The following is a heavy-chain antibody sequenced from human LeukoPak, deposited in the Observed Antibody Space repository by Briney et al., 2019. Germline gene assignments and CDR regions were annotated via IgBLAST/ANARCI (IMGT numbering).Heavy chain of an antibody. J-gene: IGHJ4*02. D-gene: IGHD1-7*01. CDR3: TRHGTARGFDY. Sequence: PSETLSLTCTVSGGSISTSNYYWGWIRQPPGKGLEWIGNICDSGSTYYSPSLKSRITISVDTSKNQFSLRLSSVTAADTAVYYCTRHGTARGFDYWGQGTLVTVSS. CDR2: ICDSGST. CDR1: GGSISTSNYY. V-gene: IGHV4-39*01.